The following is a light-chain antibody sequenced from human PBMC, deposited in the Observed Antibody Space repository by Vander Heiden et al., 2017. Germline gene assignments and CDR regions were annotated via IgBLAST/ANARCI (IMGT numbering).Light chain of an antibody. CDR3: QQYDSTPQT. Sequence: DIVLTQPPDSLAVSLSERATVSCKSSQSVLYSSNNSNYLAWYQQKPGQPPKLLIYWASTRESGVPDRFSGSGSGTDFTLTISSLQAEDVAVYYCQQYDSTPQTFGQGTKVEIK. J-gene: IGKJ1*01. CDR2: WAS. V-gene: IGKV4-1*01. CDR1: QSVLYSSNNSNY.